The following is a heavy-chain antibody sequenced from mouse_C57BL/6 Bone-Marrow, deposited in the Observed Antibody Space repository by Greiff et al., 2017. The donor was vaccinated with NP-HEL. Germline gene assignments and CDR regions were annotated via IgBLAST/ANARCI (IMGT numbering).Heavy chain of an antibody. J-gene: IGHJ3*01. CDR3: ASGGFWFAY. CDR1: GYSFTGYY. CDR2: INPSTGGT. V-gene: IGHV1-42*01. Sequence: EVQLQQSGPELVKPGASVKISCKASGYSFTGYYMNWVKQSPEKSLEWIGEINPSTGGTTYNQKFKAKATLTVDTSSSTAYMQLKSLTSEDSAVYYCASGGFWFAYWGQWTLVTVSA.